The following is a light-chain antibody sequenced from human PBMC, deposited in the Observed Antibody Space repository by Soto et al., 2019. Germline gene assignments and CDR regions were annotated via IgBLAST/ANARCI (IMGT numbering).Light chain of an antibody. V-gene: IGLV1-51*02. CDR1: SSNLGNNY. CDR2: ENN. Sequence: QSVLTQPPSVSAAPGQKVTISCSGSSSNLGNNYVSWYQQLPGTAPKLLIYENNKRPSGIPDRFSGSKSGTSATLGITGLQTGDESDYYCATWDNSLSAGVFGGGTKLTVL. CDR3: ATWDNSLSAGV. J-gene: IGLJ3*02.